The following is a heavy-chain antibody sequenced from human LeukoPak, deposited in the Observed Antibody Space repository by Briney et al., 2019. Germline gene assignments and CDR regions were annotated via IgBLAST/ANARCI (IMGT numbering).Heavy chain of an antibody. J-gene: IGHJ3*02. CDR1: GASISSGPHY. D-gene: IGHD4-11*01. Sequence: KPSETLSLTCTVSGASISSGPHYWRWIRQPAGKGLEWIGRIYSSGSTNYNHSLESRVTISADTSKNQFSLTLHSVTAADTAVYYCARDAYSPDVFDMWGQGTMVTVSS. CDR3: ARDAYSPDVFDM. V-gene: IGHV4-61*02. CDR2: IYSSGST.